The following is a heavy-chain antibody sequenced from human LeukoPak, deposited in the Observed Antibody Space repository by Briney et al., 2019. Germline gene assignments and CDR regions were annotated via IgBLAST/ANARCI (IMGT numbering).Heavy chain of an antibody. CDR3: ARVVRYGSGRFSGDY. D-gene: IGHD3-10*01. Sequence: ASVKVSCKVSGYTLTELSMHWVRQAPGKGLEWMGGFDPEDGETIYAQKFQGRVTMTRDTSISTAYMELSRLRSDDTAVYYCARVVRYGSGRFSGDYWGQGTLVTVSS. CDR2: FDPEDGET. V-gene: IGHV1-24*01. J-gene: IGHJ4*02. CDR1: GYTLTELS.